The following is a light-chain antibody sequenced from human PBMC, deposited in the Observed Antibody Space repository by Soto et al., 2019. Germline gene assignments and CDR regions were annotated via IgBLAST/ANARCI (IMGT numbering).Light chain of an antibody. J-gene: IGKJ1*01. CDR1: QSISSW. V-gene: IGKV1-5*03. CDR3: QQYSTYPWT. CDR2: KAS. Sequence: DIQMTQSPSTLSASVGDRVTITCRASQSISSWLAWYQQRPGKAPDLLIFKASILESGVPSRFSGSGSGTEFTLTISSLQRDDFATYYCQQYSTYPWTFGQVTKVE.